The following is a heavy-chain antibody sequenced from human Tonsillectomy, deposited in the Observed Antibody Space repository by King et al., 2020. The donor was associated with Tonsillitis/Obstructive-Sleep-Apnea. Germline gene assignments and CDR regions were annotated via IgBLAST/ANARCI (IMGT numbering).Heavy chain of an antibody. V-gene: IGHV5-10-1*03. Sequence: QLVQSGAEVKKPGESLRISCKGSGYRFTTYWISWVRQMPGRGLEWMGRIDPSDSYTNYSPSVQGHVTIPADKSISTAYLQWSSLKASDTAMYYCARAVGTLAHAFDYWGQGTLVTVSS. CDR2: IDPSDSYT. CDR1: GYRFTTYW. CDR3: ARAVGTLAHAFDY. J-gene: IGHJ4*02. D-gene: IGHD4-23*01.